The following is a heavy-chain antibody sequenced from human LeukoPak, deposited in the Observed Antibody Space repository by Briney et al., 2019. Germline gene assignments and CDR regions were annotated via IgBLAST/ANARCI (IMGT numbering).Heavy chain of an antibody. D-gene: IGHD2-15*01. Sequence: GGSLRLSCAVSGFTFSGFWMSWSRQAPGKGLEWVASINSDGSEGYYADVVKGRFTISRDNAKNSLYLQINSLRAEDTAVYYCAKQLGYCSDGSCYFPYWGQGTLVTVSS. V-gene: IGHV3-7*03. J-gene: IGHJ4*02. CDR1: GFTFSGFW. CDR3: AKQLGYCSDGSCYFPY. CDR2: INSDGSEG.